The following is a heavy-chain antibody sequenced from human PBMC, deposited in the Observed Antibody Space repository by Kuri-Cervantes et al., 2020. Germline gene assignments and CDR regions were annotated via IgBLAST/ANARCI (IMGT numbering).Heavy chain of an antibody. Sequence: ETLSLTCAASGFTFSSYWMSWVRQAPGKGLEWVSGISGSGGTTNYADSVKGRLTISRDNSKNTLYLQMNSLRAEDTAVYYCAKLAGFWSKGYGMDVWGQGTTVTVSS. CDR1: GFTFSSYW. CDR2: ISGSGGTT. CDR3: AKLAGFWSKGYGMDV. J-gene: IGHJ6*02. V-gene: IGHV3-23*01. D-gene: IGHD3-3*01.